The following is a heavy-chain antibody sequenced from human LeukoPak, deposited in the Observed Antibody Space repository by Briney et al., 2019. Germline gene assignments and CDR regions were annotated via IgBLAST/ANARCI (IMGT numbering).Heavy chain of an antibody. CDR2: INPNSGGT. CDR3: ARIGVVVVPAANWFDP. J-gene: IGHJ5*02. D-gene: IGHD2-2*01. Sequence: ASVKVSCKASGYTFTGYYMHWVRQAPGQGLEWMGWINPNSGGTNYAQKLQGRVTMTRDTSISTAYMELSRLRSDDTAVYYCARIGVVVVPAANWFDPWGQGTLVTVSS. V-gene: IGHV1-2*02. CDR1: GYTFTGYY.